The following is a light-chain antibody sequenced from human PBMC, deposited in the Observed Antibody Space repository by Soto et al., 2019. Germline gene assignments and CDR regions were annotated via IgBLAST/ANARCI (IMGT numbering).Light chain of an antibody. CDR3: QRYDSLRT. Sequence: EIVMTQSPATLSLSPGERATLSCRASQSVRSDLVWYQQKPGHAPRLLIYGASNRATGIPDRFSVSGSGTDSTLTITRLQPEDFAMYDCQRYDSLRTFGQGTRVDIK. CDR2: GAS. V-gene: IGKV3-20*01. CDR1: QSVRSD. J-gene: IGKJ1*01.